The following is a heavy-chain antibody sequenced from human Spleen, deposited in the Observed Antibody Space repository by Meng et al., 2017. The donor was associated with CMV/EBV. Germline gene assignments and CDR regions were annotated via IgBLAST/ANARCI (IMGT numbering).Heavy chain of an antibody. D-gene: IGHD2-2*03. CDR3: ARDSGYCSSTNCYASFYYYGMDV. CDR2: ISGSSHNI. V-gene: IGHV3-21*01. J-gene: IGHJ6*02. Sequence: GGSLRLSCAASGFTLSNYSMNWVRQAPGKGLEWVSSISGSSHNIYYADSVKGRFTISRDNAKNSLYLQMNSLRVEDTAVYYCARDSGYCSSTNCYASFYYYGMDVWGQGTTVTVSS. CDR1: GFTLSNYS.